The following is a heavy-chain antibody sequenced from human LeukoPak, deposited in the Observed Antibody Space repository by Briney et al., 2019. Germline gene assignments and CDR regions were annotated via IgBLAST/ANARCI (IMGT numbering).Heavy chain of an antibody. V-gene: IGHV3-20*04. CDR1: GFTFDDYG. J-gene: IGHJ4*02. D-gene: IGHD1-26*01. CDR3: ARDQRPVVGATFFDY. Sequence: RPGGSLRLSCAASGFTFDDYGMSWVRQAPGKGLEWVSGINWNGGSTGYADSVKGRFTISRDNAKNSLYLQMNSLRAEDTALYYCARDQRPVVGATFFDYWGQGILVTVSS. CDR2: INWNGGST.